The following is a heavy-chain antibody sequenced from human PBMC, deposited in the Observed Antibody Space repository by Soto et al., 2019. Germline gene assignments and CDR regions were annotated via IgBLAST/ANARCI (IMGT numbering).Heavy chain of an antibody. CDR2: ISGSGGST. CDR3: AKGDSSSWPSYYYYYYMDV. Sequence: GGSLRLSCAASGFTFSSYAMSWVRQAPGKGLEWVSAISGSGGSTYYADSVKGRFTISRDNSKNTLYLQMNSLRAEDTAVYYFAKGDSSSWPSYYYYYYMDVWGKGTTVTVSS. V-gene: IGHV3-23*01. J-gene: IGHJ6*03. D-gene: IGHD6-13*01. CDR1: GFTFSSYA.